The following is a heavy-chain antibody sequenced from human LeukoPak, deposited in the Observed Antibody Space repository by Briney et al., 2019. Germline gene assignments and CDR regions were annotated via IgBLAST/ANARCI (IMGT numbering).Heavy chain of an antibody. CDR3: AKVWSADFWSGYFTWFDP. J-gene: IGHJ5*02. V-gene: IGHV3-23*01. CDR1: GFTFSVYA. D-gene: IGHD3-3*01. CDR2: ISGSGGST. Sequence: GGSLRLSCTASGFTFSVYAMIWVRQAPEKGLEGVSGISGSGGSTYYADSVKGRFTISRDNSKNTLYLQMNRLRAEDKAVYYCAKVWSADFWSGYFTWFDPWGQGTLVTVSS.